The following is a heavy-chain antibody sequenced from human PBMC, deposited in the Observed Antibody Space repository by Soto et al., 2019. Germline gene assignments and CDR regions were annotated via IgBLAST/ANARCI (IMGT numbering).Heavy chain of an antibody. D-gene: IGHD6-19*01. CDR2: IIGSGGST. CDR3: AKRKENSSGFDY. J-gene: IGHJ4*02. Sequence: GGSLRLSCAASGFTFSSYAMSWVRQAPGKGLEWVSSIIGSGGSTYYADSVKGRFTISRDNSKNTLYLQMNSLRAEDTAVYYCAKRKENSSGFDYWGQGTLVTVSS. V-gene: IGHV3-23*01. CDR1: GFTFSSYA.